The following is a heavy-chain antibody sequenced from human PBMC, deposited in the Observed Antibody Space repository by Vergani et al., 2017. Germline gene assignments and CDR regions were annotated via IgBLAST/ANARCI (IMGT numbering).Heavy chain of an antibody. V-gene: IGHV3-30*04. J-gene: IGHJ6*03. CDR3: ASGEPQGVQVGYMDV. Sequence: QVQLVESGGGVVQPGRSLRLSCAASGFTFSSYAMHWVRQAPGKGLEWVAVISYDGSNKYYADSVKGRFTISRDNSKNTLYLQMNSLRAEDTAVYYCASGEPQGVQVGYMDVWGKGTTVTVSS. CDR1: GFTFSSYA. CDR2: ISYDGSNK. D-gene: IGHD3-16*01.